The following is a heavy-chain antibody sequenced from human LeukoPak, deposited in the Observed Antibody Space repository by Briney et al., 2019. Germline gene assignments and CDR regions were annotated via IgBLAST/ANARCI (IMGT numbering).Heavy chain of an antibody. V-gene: IGHV1-69*05. CDR1: GGTFSSYA. Sequence: SVKVSCKASGGTFSSYAISWVRQAPGQGLEWMGGIIPIFGTANYAQKFQGRVTITTDESTSTAYMELSSLRSEDTAVYYCARVGGSRKQLVGSAFDIWGQGTMVTVSS. J-gene: IGHJ3*02. CDR2: IIPIFGTA. D-gene: IGHD6-6*01. CDR3: ARVGGSRKQLVGSAFDI.